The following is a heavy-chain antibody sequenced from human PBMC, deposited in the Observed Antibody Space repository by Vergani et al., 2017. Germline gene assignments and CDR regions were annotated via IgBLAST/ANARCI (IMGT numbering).Heavy chain of an antibody. J-gene: IGHJ3*02. Sequence: EVQLVQSGAEVKKPGESLKISCKGSGYSFSSYWIGWVRQMSGKGLEWMGIIYPGYSYTRYSPSFQGQVTIPADKSISTAYLQWSSLKASETAMYYCASVITMVRGVVGAFDIWGQGTMVTVSS. CDR2: IYPGYSYT. CDR1: GYSFSSYW. V-gene: IGHV5-51*03. D-gene: IGHD3-10*01. CDR3: ASVITMVRGVVGAFDI.